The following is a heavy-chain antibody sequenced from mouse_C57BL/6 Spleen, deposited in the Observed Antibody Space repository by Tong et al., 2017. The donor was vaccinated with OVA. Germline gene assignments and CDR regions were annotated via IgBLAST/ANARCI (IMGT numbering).Heavy chain of an antibody. CDR1: GFNIKDYY. CDR2: IDPEDGDT. J-gene: IGHJ3*01. Sequence: EVQLQESGAELVRPGASVKLSCTASGFNIKDYYMHWVKQRPEQGLEWIGRIDPEDGDTEYAPKFQGKATMTADTSSNTAYLQLSSLTSEDTAVYYCARGGSMVTSWFAYWGQGTLVTVSA. V-gene: IGHV14-1*01. CDR3: ARGGSMVTSWFAY. D-gene: IGHD2-2*01.